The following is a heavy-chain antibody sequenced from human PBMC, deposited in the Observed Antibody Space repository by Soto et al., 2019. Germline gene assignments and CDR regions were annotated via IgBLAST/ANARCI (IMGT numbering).Heavy chain of an antibody. CDR1: GYTFTSYA. CDR3: ARAGVPYYDFWSGSHPPYFDY. Sequence: ASVKVSCTASGYTFTSYAMHWVRQAPGQRLEWMGWINAGNGNTKYSQKFQGRVTITRDTSASTAYMELSSLRSEDTAVYYCARAGVPYYDFWSGSHPPYFDYWGQGTLVTVSS. D-gene: IGHD3-3*01. V-gene: IGHV1-3*01. CDR2: INAGNGNT. J-gene: IGHJ4*02.